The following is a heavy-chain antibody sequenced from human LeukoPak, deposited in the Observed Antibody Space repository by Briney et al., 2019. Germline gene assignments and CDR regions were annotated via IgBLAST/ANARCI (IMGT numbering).Heavy chain of an antibody. Sequence: ASVKVSCKASGYTFTSYGISWVRQAPGQGLEWMGWISGYNGNTIYEEKFQGRVTMTTDTSTSTAYMELRSLRSDDTAVYYCARDLNTATYLYGMDVWGKGTTVTVSS. CDR2: ISGYNGNT. CDR1: GYTFTSYG. CDR3: ARDLNTATYLYGMDV. J-gene: IGHJ6*04. D-gene: IGHD4-17*01. V-gene: IGHV1-18*04.